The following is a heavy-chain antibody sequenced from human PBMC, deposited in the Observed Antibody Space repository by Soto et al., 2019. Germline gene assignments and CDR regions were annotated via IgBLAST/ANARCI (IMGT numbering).Heavy chain of an antibody. Sequence: ASVKVSCKASGYTFTSYYMHWVRQAPGQGLEWMGIINPSGGSTSYAQKFQGRVTMTRDTSTSTVYMELSSLRSEDTAVYYCARDPGETYYDFWSGYYGTFDYWGQGTLVTVSS. CDR2: INPSGGST. CDR1: GYTFTSYY. J-gene: IGHJ4*02. CDR3: ARDPGETYYDFWSGYYGTFDY. D-gene: IGHD3-3*01. V-gene: IGHV1-46*01.